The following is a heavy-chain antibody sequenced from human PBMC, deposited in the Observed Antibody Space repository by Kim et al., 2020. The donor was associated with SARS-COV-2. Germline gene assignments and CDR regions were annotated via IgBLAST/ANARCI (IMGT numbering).Heavy chain of an antibody. D-gene: IGHD3-10*01. J-gene: IGHJ4*02. Sequence: GGSLRLSCAASGFTVSSNYMSWVRQAPGKGLEWVSVIYSGGSTYYADSVKGRFTISRDNSKNTLYLQMNSLRAEDTAVYYCAREAPYGSGFDYWGQGTLVTVSS. CDR1: GFTVSSNY. CDR3: AREAPYGSGFDY. V-gene: IGHV3-66*01. CDR2: IYSGGST.